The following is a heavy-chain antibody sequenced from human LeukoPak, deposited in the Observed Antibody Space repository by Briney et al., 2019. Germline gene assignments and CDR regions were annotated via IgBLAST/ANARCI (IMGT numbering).Heavy chain of an antibody. V-gene: IGHV4-59*08. D-gene: IGHD3-22*01. Sequence: PSETLSLTCTVSGGSISSYYWSWIRQPPGKGLEWIGYIYYSGSTNYNPSLKSRVTISVDTSKNQFSLKLSSVTAADTAVYYCAGGDSSGYYYVHFDYWGQGTLVTVSS. CDR1: GGSISSYY. J-gene: IGHJ4*02. CDR2: IYYSGST. CDR3: AGGDSSGYYYVHFDY.